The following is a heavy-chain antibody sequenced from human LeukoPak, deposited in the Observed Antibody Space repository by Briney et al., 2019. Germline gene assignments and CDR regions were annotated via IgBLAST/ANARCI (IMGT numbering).Heavy chain of an antibody. CDR2: IYYSGST. V-gene: IGHV4-39*07. Sequence: KSSETLSLTCTVSGGSISSSSYYWGWIRQPPGKGLEWIGSIYYSGSTYYNPSLKSRVTISVDTSKNQFSLKLSSVTAADTAVYYCARGYVDYYDSSGYPLATAPPDYWGQGTLVTVSS. J-gene: IGHJ4*02. CDR3: ARGYVDYYDSSGYPLATAPPDY. D-gene: IGHD3-22*01. CDR1: GGSISSSSYY.